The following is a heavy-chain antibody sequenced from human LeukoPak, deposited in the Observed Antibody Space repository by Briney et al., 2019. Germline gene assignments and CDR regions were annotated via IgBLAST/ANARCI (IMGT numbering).Heavy chain of an antibody. Sequence: GGSLRLSCAASGFTFSNHWMSWVRQTPGKGPELVANIKQDGSEKYYVDSVEGRFTISRDNAKNSLYLQINSLRAEDTAVYYCARWGGGSCYDYWGQGTLVTVSS. CDR1: GFTFSNHW. J-gene: IGHJ4*02. CDR2: IKQDGSEK. CDR3: ARWGGGSCYDY. D-gene: IGHD5-12*01. V-gene: IGHV3-7*03.